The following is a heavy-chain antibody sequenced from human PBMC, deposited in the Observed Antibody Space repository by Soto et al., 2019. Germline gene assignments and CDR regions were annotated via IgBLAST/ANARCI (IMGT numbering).Heavy chain of an antibody. J-gene: IGHJ4*02. Sequence: PSETLSLTCTVSGGSISSGGYYWSWIRQHPGKGLEWIGYIYYSGSTYYNPSLKSRVTISVDASKSQFYLKLRSVTAADTAVYYCARGMAEEQIFYYFDYWGKGALVTVSS. CDR2: IYYSGST. CDR3: ARGMAEEQIFYYFDY. CDR1: GGSISSGGYY. V-gene: IGHV4-31*03. D-gene: IGHD3-9*01.